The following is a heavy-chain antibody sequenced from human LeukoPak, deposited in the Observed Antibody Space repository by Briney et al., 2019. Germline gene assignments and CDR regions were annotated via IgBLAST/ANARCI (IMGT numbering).Heavy chain of an antibody. V-gene: IGHV1-2*02. Sequence: ASVKVSCKASGYTFTGYYMHWVRQAPGQGLEWMGWINPESGGTNYAQKFQGRVTMTRDTSIVAAYMELSSLSSDDTGVYYCGVHWGSGYYFDLWGRGILVTVSS. J-gene: IGHJ2*01. D-gene: IGHD7-27*01. CDR3: GVHWGSGYYFDL. CDR2: INPESGGT. CDR1: GYTFTGYY.